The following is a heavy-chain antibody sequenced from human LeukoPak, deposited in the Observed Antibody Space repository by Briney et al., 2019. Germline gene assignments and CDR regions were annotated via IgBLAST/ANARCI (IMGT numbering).Heavy chain of an antibody. Sequence: PSETLSLTCAVYGGSFSGYYWSWIRQPPGKGMEWIGEINHSGSTNYNPSLKSRVTISVDTSKNQFSLKLSSVTAADTALYYCARHDHGIAAAGMGGWGQGTLVTVSS. CDR3: ARHDHGIAAAGMGG. J-gene: IGHJ4*02. CDR2: INHSGST. D-gene: IGHD6-13*01. CDR1: GGSFSGYY. V-gene: IGHV4-34*01.